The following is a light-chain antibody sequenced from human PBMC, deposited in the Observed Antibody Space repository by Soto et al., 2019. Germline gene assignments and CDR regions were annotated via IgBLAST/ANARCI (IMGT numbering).Light chain of an antibody. CDR1: QSVSST. V-gene: IGKV3-15*01. CDR2: GAS. Sequence: ENVLTQSPGTLSLSPGERATLSCRASQSVSSTFFAWYQQKPGQAPRLLIYGASTRATGIPARFSGSGSGKEFTLTISSLQSEDFAVYYCQQYNNWPPWTFGQGTKVDIK. CDR3: QQYNNWPPWT. J-gene: IGKJ1*01.